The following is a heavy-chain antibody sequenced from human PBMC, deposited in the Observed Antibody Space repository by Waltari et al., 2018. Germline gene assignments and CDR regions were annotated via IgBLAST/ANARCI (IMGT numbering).Heavy chain of an antibody. CDR2: IYHSGST. CDR3: AGERGITGNGGGMDV. CDR1: GGSISSSNW. V-gene: IGHV4-4*02. Sequence: QVQLQESGPGLVKPSGTLSLTCAVSGGSISSSNWWSWVRQPPGKGLEWIGEIYHSGSTNYNPSLKSRGTISVDKSKNQFSLKLSSVTAAETAGYYWAGERGITGNGGGMDVWGQGTTVTVYS. D-gene: IGHD1-20*01. J-gene: IGHJ6*02.